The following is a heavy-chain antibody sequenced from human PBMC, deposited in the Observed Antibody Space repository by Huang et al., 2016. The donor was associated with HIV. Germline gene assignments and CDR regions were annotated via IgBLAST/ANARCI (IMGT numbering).Heavy chain of an antibody. CDR2: IYPFESTS. J-gene: IGHJ3*01. CDR1: GYSSSIYW. CDR3: AKGRRAFDV. Sequence: EVQLVQSGAEVKKPGESLKISCTGSGYSSSIYWIAWVRQMPGKGLEWMGIIYPFESTSTSSPSFEGPVSISVDKSINTVYLHWSSLKASDTAIYYCAKGRRAFDVWGQGTWVTVSS. V-gene: IGHV5-51*03.